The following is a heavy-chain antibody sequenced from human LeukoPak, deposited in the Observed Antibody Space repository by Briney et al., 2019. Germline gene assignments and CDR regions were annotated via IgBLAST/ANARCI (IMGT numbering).Heavy chain of an antibody. Sequence: SETLSLTCTVSGGSISSFYWSWIRQPAGKGLECIVRIYTSGSTNYNPSLKSRVTMSVDTSKNQFSLKLSSVTAADTAVYYCARAIAVAGKGRDQGWYFDLWGRGTLVTVSS. J-gene: IGHJ2*01. D-gene: IGHD6-19*01. CDR2: IYTSGST. CDR1: GGSISSFY. CDR3: ARAIAVAGKGRDQGWYFDL. V-gene: IGHV4-4*07.